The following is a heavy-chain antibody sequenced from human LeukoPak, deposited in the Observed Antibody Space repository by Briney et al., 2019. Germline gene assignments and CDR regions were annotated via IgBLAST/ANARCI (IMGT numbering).Heavy chain of an antibody. CDR3: ARDVKFGEAY. CDR1: GFTFSTYI. V-gene: IGHV3-21*01. CDR2: ISSSSSYI. J-gene: IGHJ4*02. D-gene: IGHD3-16*01. Sequence: GGSLRLSCAASGFTFSTYIMNWVRQTPGKGLEWVSSISSSSSYIYYADSVKGRFTISRDNAKNSLYLQMNSLRAEDTAVYYCARDVKFGEAYWGQGTLVTVSS.